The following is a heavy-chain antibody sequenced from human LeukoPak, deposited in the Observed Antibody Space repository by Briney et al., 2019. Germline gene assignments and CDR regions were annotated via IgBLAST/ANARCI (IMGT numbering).Heavy chain of an antibody. D-gene: IGHD3-10*01. J-gene: IGHJ5*02. Sequence: SETLSLTCAVYGGSFSGYYWSWIRQPPGKGLEWIGGINHSGSTNYNPSLKSRVTISVDTSKNQFSLKLSSVTAADTAVYYCAKGYRPYGSGSYVWFDPWGQGTLVTVSS. CDR1: GGSFSGYY. CDR3: AKGYRPYGSGSYVWFDP. V-gene: IGHV4-34*01. CDR2: INHSGST.